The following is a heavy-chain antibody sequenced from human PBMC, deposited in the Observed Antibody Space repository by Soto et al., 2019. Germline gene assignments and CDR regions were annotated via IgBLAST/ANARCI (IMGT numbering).Heavy chain of an antibody. CDR1: GFSLSTSGMR. CDR3: AHGESSMTTRYWYFDL. CDR2: IYWDDDK. V-gene: IGHV2-5*02. D-gene: IGHD3-16*02. J-gene: IGHJ2*01. Sequence: QITLKESGPTLVKPTQTLTLTCNFSGFSLSTSGMRVGWIRQPPGKALEWLALIYWDDDKRYSPSLKSRLTSTKDTSKNQVVLTMTDVDPVDTATYYCAHGESSMTTRYWYFDLWGRGTLVTVSS.